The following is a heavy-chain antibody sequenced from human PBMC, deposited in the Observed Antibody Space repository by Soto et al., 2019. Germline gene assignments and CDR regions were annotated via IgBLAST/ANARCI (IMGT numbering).Heavy chain of an antibody. D-gene: IGHD6-13*01. CDR2: IKSKSDSGTT. CDR3: AREGPGTLRPFDT. V-gene: IGHV3-15*01. Sequence: PGGSLRLSCATSGFTFSNAWMSWVRQAPGKGLEWVGRIKSKSDSGTTDYFAPVHGRFTISGDDSEDTLYLQMHSLKTEDTAVYYCAREGPGTLRPFDTWGQGTLVTVSS. J-gene: IGHJ4*02. CDR1: GFTFSNAW.